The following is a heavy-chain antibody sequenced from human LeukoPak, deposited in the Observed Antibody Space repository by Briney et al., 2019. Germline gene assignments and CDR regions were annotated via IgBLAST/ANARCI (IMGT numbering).Heavy chain of an antibody. J-gene: IGHJ6*03. CDR2: ISSSSSYI. V-gene: IGHV3-21*01. CDR3: ARDPDIVVVPAAIRGAVMDV. Sequence: PGGSLRLSCAASGFTFSSYSMNWVRQAPGKGLEWVSSISSSSSYIYYADSVKGRFTISRDNAKNSLYLQMNSLRAEDTAVYYCARDPDIVVVPAAIRGAVMDVWGKGTTVTVSS. CDR1: GFTFSSYS. D-gene: IGHD2-2*02.